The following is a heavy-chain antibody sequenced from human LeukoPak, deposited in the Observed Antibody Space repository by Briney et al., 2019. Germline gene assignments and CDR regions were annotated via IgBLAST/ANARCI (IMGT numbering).Heavy chain of an antibody. Sequence: SVKVSCKASGGTFSSYAISWVRQAPGQGLEWMGGIIPIFGTANYAQKFQGRVTVTTDESTSTAYMELSSLRSEDTAVYYCARAGITMVRGVIIPGAFDIWGQGTMVTVSS. J-gene: IGHJ3*02. D-gene: IGHD3-10*01. V-gene: IGHV1-69*05. CDR1: GGTFSSYA. CDR2: IIPIFGTA. CDR3: ARAGITMVRGVIIPGAFDI.